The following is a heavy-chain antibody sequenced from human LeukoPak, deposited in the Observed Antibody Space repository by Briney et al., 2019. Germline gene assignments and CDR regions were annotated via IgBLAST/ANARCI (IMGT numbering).Heavy chain of an antibody. CDR1: GFTFSSYV. D-gene: IGHD3-16*01. CDR2: ISGSGGST. V-gene: IGHV3-23*01. CDR3: ARDHSSWGPINAFDI. J-gene: IGHJ3*02. Sequence: GGSLRLSCAASGFTFSSYVMSWVRQAPGKGLEWVSAISGSGGSTYYADSVKGRFTISRDNSKNTLYLQMNSLRAEDTAVYYCARDHSSWGPINAFDIWGQGTMVTVSS.